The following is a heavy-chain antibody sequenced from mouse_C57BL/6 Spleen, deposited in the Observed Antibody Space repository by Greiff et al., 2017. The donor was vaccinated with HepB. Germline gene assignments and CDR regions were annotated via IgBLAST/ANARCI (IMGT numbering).Heavy chain of an antibody. D-gene: IGHD2-2*01. CDR1: GFTFSSYA. CDR3: ARYYGYSYFDY. Sequence: EVQLVESGGGLVKPGGSLKLSCAASGFTFSSYAMSWVRQTPEKRLEWVATISDGGSYTYYPDNVKGRFTISRDNAKNNLYLQMSHLKSEDTAMYYCARYYGYSYFDYWGQGTTLTVSS. CDR2: ISDGGSYT. V-gene: IGHV5-4*01. J-gene: IGHJ2*01.